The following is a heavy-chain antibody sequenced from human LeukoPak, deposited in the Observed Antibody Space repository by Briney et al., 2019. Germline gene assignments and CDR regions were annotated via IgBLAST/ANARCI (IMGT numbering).Heavy chain of an antibody. CDR3: AKVPATKSFDS. CDR1: GFTFSSSA. Sequence: GGSLSLSCAASGFTFSSSAVSWVRQAPGRGLEGVSAISGSGENSHYADSVRGRFTISRDNSKDTLYLQMNSLRVEDTAVYYCAKVPATKSFDSWGQGTLVTVSS. D-gene: IGHD1-7*01. V-gene: IGHV3-23*01. J-gene: IGHJ4*02. CDR2: ISGSGENS.